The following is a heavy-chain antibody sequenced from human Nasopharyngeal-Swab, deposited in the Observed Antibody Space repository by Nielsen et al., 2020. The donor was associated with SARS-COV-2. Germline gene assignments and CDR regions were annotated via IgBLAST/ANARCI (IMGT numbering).Heavy chain of an antibody. CDR2: IKSKTDGGTT. Sequence: WIRQPPGKGLEWVGRIKSKTDGGTTDYAAPVKGRFTISRDDSKNTPYLQMNSLKTEDTAVYYCTTDLAYCGGDCYSPYYYGMDVWGQGTTVTVSS. D-gene: IGHD2-21*02. CDR3: TTDLAYCGGDCYSPYYYGMDV. V-gene: IGHV3-15*01. J-gene: IGHJ6*02.